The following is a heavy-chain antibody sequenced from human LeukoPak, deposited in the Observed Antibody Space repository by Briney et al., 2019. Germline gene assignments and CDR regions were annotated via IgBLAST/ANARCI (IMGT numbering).Heavy chain of an antibody. CDR3: ARDRIQLWFPFDY. D-gene: IGHD5-18*01. CDR1: GFTFSSYW. CDR2: IKQDGSEK. Sequence: AGGSLRLSCAASGFTFSSYWMSWVRQAPGKGLEWVANIKQDGSEKYYVDSVKGRFTISRDNAKNSLYLQMNSLRAEDTAVYYCARDRIQLWFPFDYWGQGTLVTVSS. V-gene: IGHV3-7*01. J-gene: IGHJ4*02.